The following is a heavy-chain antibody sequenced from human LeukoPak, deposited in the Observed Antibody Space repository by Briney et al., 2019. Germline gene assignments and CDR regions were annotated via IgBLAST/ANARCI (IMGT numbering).Heavy chain of an antibody. V-gene: IGHV3-48*03. CDR1: GFTFNNYQ. CDR2: ISSSGRTI. CDR3: GGVCVSGSCSGGMDV. J-gene: IGHJ6*02. Sequence: GGSLRLSCAASGFTFNNYQMNWVRQAPGRGLECISYISSSGRTIHYADSVKGRFTISRDNAKNSLYLQMNSLRAEDTAVYYCGGVCVSGSCSGGMDVWGQGTTVTVSS. D-gene: IGHD2-15*01.